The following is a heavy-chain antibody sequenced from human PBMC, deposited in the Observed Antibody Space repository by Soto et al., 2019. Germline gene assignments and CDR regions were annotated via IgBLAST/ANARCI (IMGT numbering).Heavy chain of an antibody. D-gene: IGHD5-12*01. CDR3: VQGRYPTMASPLDH. Sequence: EVQLVESGGGLVQPGKSLRLSCVASGVTFDDCSMHWVRQAPGKGLEWVSGISWDRGTIGYADSVKGRFSISRDGAKNSLYLQMNSLRVEDAALYYCVQGRYPTMASPLDHWGQGTLVTVSS. CDR1: GVTFDDCS. V-gene: IGHV3-9*01. CDR2: ISWDRGTI. J-gene: IGHJ5*02.